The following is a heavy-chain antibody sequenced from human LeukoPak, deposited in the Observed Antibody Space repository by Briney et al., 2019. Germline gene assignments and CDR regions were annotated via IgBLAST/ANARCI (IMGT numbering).Heavy chain of an antibody. CDR1: GFTLSNYP. CDR3: AKAGVISGWDY. D-gene: IGHD3-3*02. Sequence: PGGSLRLSCVASGFTLSNYPMGWVRQAPVKGLEWLSAIGEEKSGSWTKSADSVKGRFTISRDNSENTLYLQMDSLTVEDTAVYYCAKAGVISGWDYWGQGVLVTVSS. J-gene: IGHJ4*02. V-gene: IGHV3-23*01. CDR2: IGEEKSGSWT.